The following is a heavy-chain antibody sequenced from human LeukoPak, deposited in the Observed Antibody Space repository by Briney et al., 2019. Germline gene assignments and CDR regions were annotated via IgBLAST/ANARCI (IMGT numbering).Heavy chain of an antibody. CDR1: GFTFSSYW. CDR3: ARDYYDYVWGSYRHFDY. CDR2: IKQDGSEK. J-gene: IGHJ4*02. V-gene: IGHV3-7*03. D-gene: IGHD3-16*02. Sequence: GGSLRLSCAASGFTFSSYWMSWVRQAPGKGLEWVANIKQDGSEKYYVDSEKGRFTISRDNAKNSLYLQMNSLRAEDTAVYYCARDYYDYVWGSYRHFDYWGQGTLVTVSS.